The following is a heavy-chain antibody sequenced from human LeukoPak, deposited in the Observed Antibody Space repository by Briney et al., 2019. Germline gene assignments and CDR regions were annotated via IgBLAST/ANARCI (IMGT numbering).Heavy chain of an antibody. CDR3: ARDHCSGGSCYRGFDY. Sequence: SETLSLTCTVSGYSISSGYYWGWIRQPPGKGLEWIGSIYHSGSTYYNPSLKSRVTISVDTSENQFSLKLSSVTAADTAVYYCARDHCSGGSCYRGFDYWGQGTLVTVSS. CDR1: GYSISSGYY. J-gene: IGHJ4*02. CDR2: IYHSGST. D-gene: IGHD2-15*01. V-gene: IGHV4-38-2*02.